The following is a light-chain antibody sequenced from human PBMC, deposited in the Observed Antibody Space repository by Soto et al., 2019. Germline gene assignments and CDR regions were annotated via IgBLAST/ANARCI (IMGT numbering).Light chain of an antibody. Sequence: QSVLTQPPSASGSRGQSVTISCTGISSDVDDYKYVSWYQQHPGKAPKLMIYDVSNRPSGVSNRFSGSKSGNTASLTISGLQAEDEADYYCNSYTTSNTRQIVFGTGTEVTVL. CDR1: SSDVDDYKY. V-gene: IGLV2-14*01. CDR3: NSYTTSNTRQIV. CDR2: DVS. J-gene: IGLJ1*01.